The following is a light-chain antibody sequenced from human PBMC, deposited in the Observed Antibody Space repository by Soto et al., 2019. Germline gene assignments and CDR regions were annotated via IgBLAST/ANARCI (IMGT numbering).Light chain of an antibody. Sequence: DIQMTQSPSSLFASVGDRVTITCRASQSISAYLNWYQQRPGKAPSLLIYAATRLHSGVPSRFSGSGSGTYFTLTISSLQPEDFATYYCQRSYRSISFGQGTRLEMK. CDR2: AAT. J-gene: IGKJ5*01. CDR1: QSISAY. V-gene: IGKV1-39*01. CDR3: QRSYRSIS.